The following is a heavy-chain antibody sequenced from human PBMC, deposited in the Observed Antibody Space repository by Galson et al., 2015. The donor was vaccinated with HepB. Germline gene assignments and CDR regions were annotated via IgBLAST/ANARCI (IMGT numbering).Heavy chain of an antibody. V-gene: IGHV3-30-3*01. Sequence: SLRLSCAASGFTFSSYAMHWVRQAPGKGLEWVAVISYDGSNKYYADSVKGRFTISRDNSKNTLYLQMNSLRAEDTAVYYCARDEGVYYYYMDVWGKGTTVTVSS. CDR2: ISYDGSNK. CDR3: ARDEGVYYYYMDV. CDR1: GFTFSSYA. J-gene: IGHJ6*03.